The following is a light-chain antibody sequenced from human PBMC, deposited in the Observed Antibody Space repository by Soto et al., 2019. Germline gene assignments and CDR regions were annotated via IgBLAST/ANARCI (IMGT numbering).Light chain of an antibody. V-gene: IGLV2-8*01. Sequence: QSVLTQPPSASGSPGQSVTISCTGTSSDVGSYNYVSWYQQHPGKAPKLVIFEVNKRPSGVPDRFSGSKSGNTASLTVSGLQADDEADYYCCSGAGSNNYDFGPGTKLTVL. CDR3: CSGAGSNNYD. CDR1: SSDVGSYNY. CDR2: EVN. J-gene: IGLJ1*01.